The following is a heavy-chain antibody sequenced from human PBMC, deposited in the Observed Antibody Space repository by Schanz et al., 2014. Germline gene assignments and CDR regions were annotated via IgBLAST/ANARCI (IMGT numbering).Heavy chain of an antibody. CDR3: ATLSPGGNPSGLEY. Sequence: QVLLVESGGGLVKPGGSLRLSCAGSGFTFADYYMTWIRQPPGKGLELIGTAHYSGSIYYYPSLKSRVTIAMDTSKNHFSLKWSSVTAADTAVYYCATLSPGGNPSGLEYWGQGILVTVSS. CDR2: AHYSGSI. CDR1: GFTFADYY. D-gene: IGHD1-26*01. J-gene: IGHJ4*02. V-gene: IGHV4-59*04.